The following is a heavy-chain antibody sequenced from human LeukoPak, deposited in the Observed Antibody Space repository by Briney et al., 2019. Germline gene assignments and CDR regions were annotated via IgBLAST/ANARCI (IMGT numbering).Heavy chain of an antibody. CDR1: GFTFDDYA. V-gene: IGHV3-9*01. CDR2: IGWNSGGI. Sequence: QSGGSLRLSCAASGFTFDDYAMHWVRQAPGKGLEWVSGIGWNSGGIVYADSVKGRFTISRDNAKNSLYLQMNSLGAEDTALYHCVKVTAAGFVDHWGQGTLVTVSS. CDR3: VKVTAAGFVDH. J-gene: IGHJ4*02. D-gene: IGHD6-13*01.